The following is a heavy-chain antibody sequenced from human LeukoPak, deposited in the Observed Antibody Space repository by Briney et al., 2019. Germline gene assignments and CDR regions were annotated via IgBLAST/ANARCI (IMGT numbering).Heavy chain of an antibody. Sequence: GGSLRLSCSASAFTFSSYVIHWVRQAPGKGLEYVSAISSNGGRTYYADSVKGRFTISRDNSKKALFLQMSGLRAEDTAVYYCAIAAAATEAFDIWGQGTMVTVSS. J-gene: IGHJ3*02. CDR3: AIAAAATEAFDI. V-gene: IGHV3-64D*06. D-gene: IGHD6-13*01. CDR1: AFTFSSYV. CDR2: ISSNGGRT.